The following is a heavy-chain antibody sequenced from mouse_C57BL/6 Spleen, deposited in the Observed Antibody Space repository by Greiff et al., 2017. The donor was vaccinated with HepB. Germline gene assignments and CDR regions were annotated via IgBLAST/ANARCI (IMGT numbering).Heavy chain of an antibody. CDR1: GYTFTSYW. V-gene: IGHV1-7*01. CDR2: INPSSGYT. Sequence: VQLQQSGAELAKPGSSVKLSCKASGYTFTSYWMHWVKQRPGQGLEWIGYINPSSGYTKYNQKFKDKATLTADKSSSTAYMQLSSLTYEDSAVYYCAAYYSNMAWFAYWGQGTLVTVSA. J-gene: IGHJ3*01. CDR3: AAYYSNMAWFAY. D-gene: IGHD2-5*01.